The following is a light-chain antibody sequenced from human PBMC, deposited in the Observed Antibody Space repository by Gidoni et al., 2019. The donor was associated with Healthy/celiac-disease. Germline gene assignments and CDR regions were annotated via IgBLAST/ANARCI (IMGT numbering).Light chain of an antibody. J-gene: IGKJ2*01. Sequence: EIVLTQSPATLSLSPGERATLSCRASQSVSSYLAWYQQHPGPAPRLLIYDASNRATGIPARFSGSGSGTDFTLTISSLEPEDFAVYYCQQRSNWPPMYTFGQXTKLEIK. CDR1: QSVSSY. CDR3: QQRSNWPPMYT. V-gene: IGKV3-11*01. CDR2: DAS.